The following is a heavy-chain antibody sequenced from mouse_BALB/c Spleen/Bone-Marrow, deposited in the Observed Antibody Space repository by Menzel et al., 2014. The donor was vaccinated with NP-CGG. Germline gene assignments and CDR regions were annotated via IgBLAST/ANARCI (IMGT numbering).Heavy chain of an antibody. V-gene: IGHV2-2*02. CDR2: IWSGGST. Sequence: QVQLKDSGPGLVQPSQSLSITCTVSGFSLXSYGVHWVRQSPGKGLEWLGVIWSGGSTDYNAAFISRLSISKDNSKRQVFFKMNSLQANDTAIYYCARTYDYEGAMDYWGQGTSVTVSS. D-gene: IGHD2-4*01. CDR3: ARTYDYEGAMDY. J-gene: IGHJ4*01. CDR1: GFSLXSYG.